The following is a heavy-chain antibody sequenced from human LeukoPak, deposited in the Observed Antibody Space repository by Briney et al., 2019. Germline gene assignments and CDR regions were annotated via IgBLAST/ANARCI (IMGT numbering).Heavy chain of an antibody. CDR2: ISGSGGST. V-gene: IGHV3-23*01. Sequence: GGSLRLSCAASGFTFSSYAMSWVRQAPGKGLEWVSAISGSGGSTYYADSVKGRFTISRDNAKNSLYLQMNSLRAEDTALYYCAKDSYDFWSGYYNSAFDIWGQGTMVTVSS. CDR3: AKDSYDFWSGYYNSAFDI. CDR1: GFTFSSYA. D-gene: IGHD3-3*01. J-gene: IGHJ3*02.